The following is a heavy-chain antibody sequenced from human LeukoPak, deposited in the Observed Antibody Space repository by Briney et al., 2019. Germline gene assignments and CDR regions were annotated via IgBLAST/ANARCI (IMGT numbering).Heavy chain of an antibody. CDR3: GRVSQWAFDY. D-gene: IGHD2-8*01. CDR2: IKEDGSEK. J-gene: IGHJ4*02. V-gene: IGHV3-7*01. Sequence: ETLSLTCTVSGGSISSYYWSWIRQPPGKGLEWVANIKEDGSEKYYVDSVKGRFTISRDNAKNSLYLQVNSLRAEDTAVYYCGRVSQWAFDYWGQGTLVTVSS. CDR1: GGSISSYY.